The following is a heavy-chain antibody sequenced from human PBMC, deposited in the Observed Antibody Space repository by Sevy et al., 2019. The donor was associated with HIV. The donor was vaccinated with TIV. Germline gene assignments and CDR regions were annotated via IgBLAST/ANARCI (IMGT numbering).Heavy chain of an antibody. CDR3: AKNSGQGVVPGVRNYYGMNV. J-gene: IGHJ6*02. CDR2: ISYDGSNE. Sequence: GGSLRLSCAASGFTFSSYGMHWVRQAPGKGLEWVAVISYDGSNEYYADSVKGRFTISRHNSNNTLYLQMNSLRAEDKAVYYCAKNSGQGVVPGVRNYYGMNVWGQGTTVTVSS. V-gene: IGHV3-30*18. D-gene: IGHD3-10*01. CDR1: GFTFSSYG.